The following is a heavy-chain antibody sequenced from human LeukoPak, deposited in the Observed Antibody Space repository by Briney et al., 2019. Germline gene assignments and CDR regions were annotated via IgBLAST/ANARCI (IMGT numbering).Heavy chain of an antibody. V-gene: IGHV1-69*13. CDR1: RDSLSSYG. Sequence: SVKVSCKASRDSLSSYGFSWVRQAPGQGLDWMGGIIPLFKTAKYAQKFQDRVTITADESSSTVYMELSSLRSEDTAVYYCARADYDDYGNWALEAFDYWGQGTLVTVSS. CDR2: IIPLFKTA. CDR3: ARADYDDYGNWALEAFDY. J-gene: IGHJ4*02. D-gene: IGHD4-17*01.